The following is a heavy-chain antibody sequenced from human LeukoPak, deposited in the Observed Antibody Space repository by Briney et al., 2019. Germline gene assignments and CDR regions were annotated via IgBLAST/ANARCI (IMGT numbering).Heavy chain of an antibody. V-gene: IGHV1-18*01. CDR3: ARDLLVVGATYWFDP. J-gene: IGHJ5*02. CDR2: ISAYNGNT. Sequence: GASVKVSCKASGYTFTSYGISWVRQAPGQGLEWMGWISAYNGNTNYARKLQGRVTMTTDTSTSTAYMELRSLRSDDTAVYYCARDLLVVGATYWFDPWGQGTLVTVSS. CDR1: GYTFTSYG. D-gene: IGHD1-26*01.